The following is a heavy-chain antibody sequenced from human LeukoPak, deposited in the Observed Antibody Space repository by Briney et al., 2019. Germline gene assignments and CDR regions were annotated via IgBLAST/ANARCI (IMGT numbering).Heavy chain of an antibody. D-gene: IGHD3-10*01. V-gene: IGHV3-49*04. Sequence: PGGSLRLSCAASGFTLSDHYMDWVRQAPGKGLEWVGFIRSKAYGGTTEYAASVKGRFTISRDDSKSIAYLQMNSLKTEDTAVYYCTRAGRWLLFRDYWGQGTLVTVSS. CDR2: IRSKAYGGTT. J-gene: IGHJ4*02. CDR3: TRAGRWLLFRDY. CDR1: GFTLSDHY.